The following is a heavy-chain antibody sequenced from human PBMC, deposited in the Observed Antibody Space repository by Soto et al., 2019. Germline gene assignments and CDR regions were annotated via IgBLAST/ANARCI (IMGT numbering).Heavy chain of an antibody. CDR2: ISGSGGST. J-gene: IGHJ6*02. CDR3: AKDLSRRGSGSYYYYYYGMDV. Sequence: PGGSLRLSCAASGFTFSSYAMSWVRQAPGKGLEWVSAISGSGGSTYYADSVKGRFTISRDNSKNKLYLQMNSLRAEDTAVYYCAKDLSRRGSGSYYYYYYGMDVWGQGTTVTVSS. D-gene: IGHD1-26*01. V-gene: IGHV3-23*01. CDR1: GFTFSSYA.